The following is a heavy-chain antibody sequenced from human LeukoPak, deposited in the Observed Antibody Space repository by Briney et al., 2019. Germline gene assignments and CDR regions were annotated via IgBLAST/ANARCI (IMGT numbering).Heavy chain of an antibody. CDR2: IYNSGTT. J-gene: IGHJ4*02. D-gene: IGHD2-15*01. CDR1: GFIVSSNY. Sequence: GGSLRLSCAASGFIVSSNYMSWVRQAPGKGLEWVSVIYNSGTTKYADYMKGRFTIARDIAKNTLYLQMNSLRAEDTAVYYCARGWEWWDYWGQGTLVTVSS. V-gene: IGHV3-53*01. CDR3: ARGWEWWDY.